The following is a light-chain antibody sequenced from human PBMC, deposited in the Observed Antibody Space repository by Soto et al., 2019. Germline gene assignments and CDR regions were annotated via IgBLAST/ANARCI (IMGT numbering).Light chain of an antibody. Sequence: IVMTRSPASLSVSPLGLARRSCMASQSVSSNHLAWYQQKPGQAPRLLIYGGSSRDTGIPDRFSGSGSGTDFTLTISRLESEDFAVYYCQQYGSSPGTFGQGTKVDIK. CDR3: QQYGSSPGT. V-gene: IGKV3-20*01. J-gene: IGKJ1*01. CDR2: GGS. CDR1: QSVSSNH.